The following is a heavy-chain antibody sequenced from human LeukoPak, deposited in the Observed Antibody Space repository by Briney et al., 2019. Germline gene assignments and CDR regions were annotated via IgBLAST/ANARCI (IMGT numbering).Heavy chain of an antibody. Sequence: ASVKVSCKASGYTFTSCGISWVRQAPGQGLEWMGWISAYNGNTNYAQKLQGRVTMTTDTSTSTAYMELRSLRSDDTAVYYCARIGKYQLTLSFDIWGQGTMVTVSS. CDR3: ARIGKYQLTLSFDI. V-gene: IGHV1-18*01. D-gene: IGHD2-2*01. CDR2: ISAYNGNT. J-gene: IGHJ3*02. CDR1: GYTFTSCG.